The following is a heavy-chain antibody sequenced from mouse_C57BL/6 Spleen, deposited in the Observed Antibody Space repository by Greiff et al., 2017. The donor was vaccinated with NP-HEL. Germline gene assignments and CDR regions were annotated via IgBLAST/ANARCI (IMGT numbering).Heavy chain of an antibody. CDR2: INPNNGGT. D-gene: IGHD2-3*01. V-gene: IGHV1-18*01. CDR1: GYTFTDYN. CDR3: ARSGDGPYYYAMDY. Sequence: DVKLVESGPELVKPGASVKIPCKASGYTFTDYNMDWVKQSHGKSLEWIGDINPNNGGTIYNQKFKGKATLTVDKSSSTAYMELRSLTSENTAVYYCARSGDGPYYYAMDYWGQGTSVTVSS. J-gene: IGHJ4*01.